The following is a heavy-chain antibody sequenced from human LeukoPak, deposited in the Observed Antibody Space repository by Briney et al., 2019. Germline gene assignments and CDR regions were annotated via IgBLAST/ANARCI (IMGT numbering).Heavy chain of an antibody. CDR1: GYTFTSYY. D-gene: IGHD3-10*01. J-gene: IGHJ3*02. CDR3: ARLLIQVGYYGSGTGKNTFEDI. CDR2: INPSGGST. Sequence: ASVKVSCKASGYTFTSYYMHWVRPAPGQGLEWMGIINPSGGSTSYAQKFQGRVTMTRDTSTSTVYMELSSLRSEDTAVYYCARLLIQVGYYGSGTGKNTFEDIWGQGTMVTVSS. V-gene: IGHV1-46*01.